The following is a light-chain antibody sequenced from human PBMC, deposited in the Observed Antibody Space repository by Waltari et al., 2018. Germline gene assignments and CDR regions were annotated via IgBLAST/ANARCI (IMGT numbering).Light chain of an antibody. CDR2: TPP. CDR3: LQHNSFPRT. J-gene: IGKJ4*02. CDR1: QHMRKD. V-gene: IGKV1-17*01. Sequence: DIQMTQSTPSLSASVRDRVSNTSRARQHMRKDTDWYQQKPGKAPQRLIYTPPRLQSGAPARFSGSGSGTEFPLTISSLQPEDFATYYCLQHNSFPRTFGRGTEVEIK.